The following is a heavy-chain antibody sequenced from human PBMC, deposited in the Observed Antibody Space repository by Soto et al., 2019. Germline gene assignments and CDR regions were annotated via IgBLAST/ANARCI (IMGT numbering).Heavy chain of an antibody. CDR1: GFIFSAYF. D-gene: IGHD3-10*01. Sequence: LGSGGGPVQPGGSLRLSCEASGFIFSAYFMTWVRQAPGKGLEWVSGISGPGSDTDYADSVKGRFTISRDNSKNTLVLQMSSLRVEDPAVYYRAGEDGGGPFDYWSQGTLVTVSS. V-gene: IGHV3-23*01. CDR3: AGEDGGGPFDY. J-gene: IGHJ4*02. CDR2: ISGPGSDT.